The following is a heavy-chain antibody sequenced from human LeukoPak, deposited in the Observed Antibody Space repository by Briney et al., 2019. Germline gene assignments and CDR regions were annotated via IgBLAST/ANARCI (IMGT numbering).Heavy chain of an antibody. Sequence: PSETLSLTCTVSGGSISSSNYYSGWIRQPPGKGLEWIGSIYYSGSTYYNPSPKSLVTISVDTSKNQFSLKLSSVTAADTAVYYCARLPYPYDSSGSPPLDYWGQGTLVTVSS. J-gene: IGHJ4*02. V-gene: IGHV4-39*01. CDR2: IYYSGST. D-gene: IGHD3-22*01. CDR3: ARLPYPYDSSGSPPLDY. CDR1: GGSISSSNYY.